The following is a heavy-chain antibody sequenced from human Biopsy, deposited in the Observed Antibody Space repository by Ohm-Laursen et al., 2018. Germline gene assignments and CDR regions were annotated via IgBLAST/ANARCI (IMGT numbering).Heavy chain of an antibody. J-gene: IGHJ3*01. D-gene: IGHD3-3*01. V-gene: IGHV4-59*08. CDR3: ARLGNFWNAEDGLDL. CDR1: GGDINNYY. CDR2: ASYSGYT. Sequence: SDTLSLTCNVSGGDINNYYWSWIRQPAGKGLEWIGHASYSGYTNYNPSLKSRVTISVDTSKNHFSLNLRSVTAADTAVYSCARLGNFWNAEDGLDLWGLGTMVTVSS.